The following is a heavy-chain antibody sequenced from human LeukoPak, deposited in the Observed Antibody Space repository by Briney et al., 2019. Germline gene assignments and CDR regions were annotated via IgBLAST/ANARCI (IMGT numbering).Heavy chain of an antibody. CDR2: ISYDGDNK. J-gene: IGHJ4*02. V-gene: IGHV3-30*03. CDR1: GFTFSSYS. Sequence: GGSLRLSCAASGFTFSSYSMNWVRQAPGKGLEWVATISYDGDNKYYADSLKGRFTISRDNSKNTLYLQMNSLRAEDTAVYYCARGRNVVATSGYFDYWGQGTLVTVSS. D-gene: IGHD5-12*01. CDR3: ARGRNVVATSGYFDY.